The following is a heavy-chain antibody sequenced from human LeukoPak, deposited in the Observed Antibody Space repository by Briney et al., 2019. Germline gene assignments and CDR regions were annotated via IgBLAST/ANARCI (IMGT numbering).Heavy chain of an antibody. CDR2: ISRSTSTI. CDR1: GFTFSSYS. D-gene: IGHD3-10*01. Sequence: PGGSLRLSCAASGFTFSSYSMNWVRQAPGKGLEWVSHISRSTSTIYYADSVKGRFTISRDNAKNSLYLQLNSLRAEDTAVYYCARDRDPPYGSGSYRYFDYWGQGTLVTVSS. V-gene: IGHV3-48*01. CDR3: ARDRDPPYGSGSYRYFDY. J-gene: IGHJ4*02.